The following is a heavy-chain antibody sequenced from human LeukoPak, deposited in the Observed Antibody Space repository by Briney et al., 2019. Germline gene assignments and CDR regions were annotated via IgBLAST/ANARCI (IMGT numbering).Heavy chain of an antibody. Sequence: GSLRLSCAASGFTVSSNYMTWVRQAPGKGLEWVSVIYSGGSTYYADSVKGRFTISRDNSKNTLYLQMNSLRADDTAVYYCGLFPGLGYWGQGTLVTVSS. V-gene: IGHV3-53*01. CDR2: IYSGGST. CDR1: GFTVSSNY. D-gene: IGHD3-10*02. J-gene: IGHJ4*02. CDR3: GLFPGLGY.